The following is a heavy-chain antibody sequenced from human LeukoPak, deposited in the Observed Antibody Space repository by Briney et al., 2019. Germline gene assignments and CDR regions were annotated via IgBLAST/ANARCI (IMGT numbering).Heavy chain of an antibody. CDR3: ARGYSGYLINAFDI. D-gene: IGHD5-12*01. V-gene: IGHV4-4*07. CDR2: IYTSGST. J-gene: IGHJ3*02. CDR1: GGSISSYY. Sequence: SETLSLTCTVSGGSISSYYWSWIRQPAGKGLEWIGRIYTSGSTNYNPSLKSRVTMSVDTSKNQFSLKLSSVTAADTAVYYCARGYSGYLINAFDIWGQGTMVTVSS.